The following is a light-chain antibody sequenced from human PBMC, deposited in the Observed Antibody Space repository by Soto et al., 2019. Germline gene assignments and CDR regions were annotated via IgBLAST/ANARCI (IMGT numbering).Light chain of an antibody. V-gene: IGKV2-30*01. CDR2: KVS. CDR1: HSLVYSDGNTY. CDR3: MQGTHWPPA. Sequence: DVVMTQSPLSLPVTLGQPASISCRSSHSLVYSDGNTYLNWFQQRPGQSPRRLIYKVSIRDSGVPARFGGSGSGTDFTLKISRGEAEEVGIYYCMQGTHWPPAFGQGSKVEIK. J-gene: IGKJ1*01.